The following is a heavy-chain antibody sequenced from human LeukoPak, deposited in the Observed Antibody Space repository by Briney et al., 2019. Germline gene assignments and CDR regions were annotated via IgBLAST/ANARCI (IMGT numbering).Heavy chain of an antibody. V-gene: IGHV4-39*01. D-gene: IGHD3-22*01. CDR1: GDSISSSSYY. CDR2: IYYRGST. CDR3: ARRRYYDSTGYLD. J-gene: IGHJ1*01. Sequence: SETLSLTCTISGDSISSSSYYWRWIRQPPGKGLEWIGDIYYRGSTYYSPSLKSRVSISIDTSNNQFSLTLNSVTAADTALYLCARRRYYDSTGYLDWGQGTLVTVSS.